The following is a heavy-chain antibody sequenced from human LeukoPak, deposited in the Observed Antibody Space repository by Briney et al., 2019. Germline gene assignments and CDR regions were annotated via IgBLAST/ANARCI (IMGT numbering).Heavy chain of an antibody. CDR1: GFTFSSYA. J-gene: IGHJ6*02. Sequence: GGSLRLSCAASGFTFSSYAMHWVRQAPGKGLEWVSYISSSSSTIYYADSVKGRFTISRDNAKNSLYLQMNSLRAEDTAVYYCARGVAEDSSSWYVPYYYGMDVWGQGTTVTVSS. CDR3: ARGVAEDSSSWYVPYYYGMDV. CDR2: ISSSSSTI. V-gene: IGHV3-48*01. D-gene: IGHD6-13*01.